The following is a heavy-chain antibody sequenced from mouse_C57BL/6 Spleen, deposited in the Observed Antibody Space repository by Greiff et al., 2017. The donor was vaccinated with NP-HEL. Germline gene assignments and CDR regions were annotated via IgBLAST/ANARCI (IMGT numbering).Heavy chain of an antibody. Sequence: VMLVESGGGLVKPGGSLKLSCAASGFTFSDYGMHWVRQAPEKGLEWVAYISSGSSTIYYADTVTGRFTISRDNAKNTLFLKMTSLRSEDTAMDYCARGWSLDYWGQGTTLTVSS. J-gene: IGHJ2*01. D-gene: IGHD2-3*01. V-gene: IGHV5-17*01. CDR2: ISSGSSTI. CDR3: ARGWSLDY. CDR1: GFTFSDYG.